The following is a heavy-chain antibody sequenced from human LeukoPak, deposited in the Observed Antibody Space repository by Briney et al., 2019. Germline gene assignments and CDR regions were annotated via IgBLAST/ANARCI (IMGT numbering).Heavy chain of an antibody. D-gene: IGHD6-13*01. Sequence: PGGSLRLSCAASGFTVSSNYTSWVRQAPGKGLEWVSVIYSGGSTYYADSVKGRFTISRDNSKNTVDLQMNSLRVEDTAVYYCAMRGNTWYDCWGQGTLVTVSS. CDR3: AMRGNTWYDC. CDR1: GFTVSSNY. V-gene: IGHV3-53*01. CDR2: IYSGGST. J-gene: IGHJ4*02.